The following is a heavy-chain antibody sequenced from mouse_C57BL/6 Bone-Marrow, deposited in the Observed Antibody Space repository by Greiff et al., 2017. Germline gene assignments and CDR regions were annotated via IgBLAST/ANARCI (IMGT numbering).Heavy chain of an antibody. CDR3: ASRDYSNWDAMDY. CDR2: ISSGSSTI. V-gene: IGHV5-17*01. J-gene: IGHJ4*01. CDR1: GFTFSDYG. Sequence: DVQLVESGGGLVKPGGSLKLSCAASGFTFSDYGMHWVRQAPEKGLEWVAYISSGSSTIYYADTVKGRFTISRDNAKNTMFLQMTSLRSEDTSMYYCASRDYSNWDAMDYWGQGTSVTVSS. D-gene: IGHD2-5*01.